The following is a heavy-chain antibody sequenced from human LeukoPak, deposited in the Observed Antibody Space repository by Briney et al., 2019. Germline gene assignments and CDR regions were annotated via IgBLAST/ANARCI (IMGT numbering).Heavy chain of an antibody. V-gene: IGHV3-23*01. CDR1: GFTFSSYS. D-gene: IGHD5-12*01. CDR2: ISGSGGST. CDR3: AKASRATGPDIRYYLDY. Sequence: PGGSLRLSCAASGFTFSSYSMNWVRQAPGKGLEWVSAISGSGGSTYYADSVKGRFTISRDNSKNTLYLQMNSLRAEDTAVYYCAKASRATGPDIRYYLDYWGQGTLVTVSS. J-gene: IGHJ4*02.